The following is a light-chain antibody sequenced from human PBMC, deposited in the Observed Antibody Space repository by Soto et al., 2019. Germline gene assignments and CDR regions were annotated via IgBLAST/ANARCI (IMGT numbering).Light chain of an antibody. J-gene: IGKJ1*01. CDR2: ATS. Sequence: EIVLTQSPGTLSLSPGETATLSCRASQTVNSDYLAWFQQRPGQAPRLLIFATSRSATDIPDRFSGSGSGTDFTLAIRRLEPEDFAVYYCHQFGYSPRTFGQGTKVDIK. CDR1: QTVNSDY. CDR3: HQFGYSPRT. V-gene: IGKV3-20*01.